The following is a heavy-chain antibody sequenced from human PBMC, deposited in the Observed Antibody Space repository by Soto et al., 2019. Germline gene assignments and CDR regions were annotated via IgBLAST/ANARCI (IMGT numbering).Heavy chain of an antibody. Sequence: GGSLRLSCAASGFTFSSYGMHWVRQAPGKGLEWVAVISYDGSNKYYADSVKGRFTISRDNSKNTLYLQMNSLRAEDTAVYYCAKDFMSSGCYYTGMDVWGKGTRVTVTS. J-gene: IGHJ6*04. D-gene: IGHD6-19*01. CDR1: GFTFSSYG. V-gene: IGHV3-30*18. CDR2: ISYDGSNK. CDR3: AKDFMSSGCYYTGMDV.